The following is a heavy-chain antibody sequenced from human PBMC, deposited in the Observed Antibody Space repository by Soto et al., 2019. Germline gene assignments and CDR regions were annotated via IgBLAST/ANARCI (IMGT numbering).Heavy chain of an antibody. V-gene: IGHV1-69*02. J-gene: IGHJ4*02. CDR1: GVTFISYT. Sequence: QVQLVQSVAEVKKPGSSVKVSCKASGVTFISYTISWVRQAPGQGLEWMGRIIPIICIANSAQKFQGRVTITADQSKSTDYMELSRLRSEDKAVYDCAIEYRSSTSCYRDYWGQGTQVTISS. D-gene: IGHD2-2*02. CDR3: AIEYRSSTSCYRDY. CDR2: IIPIICIA.